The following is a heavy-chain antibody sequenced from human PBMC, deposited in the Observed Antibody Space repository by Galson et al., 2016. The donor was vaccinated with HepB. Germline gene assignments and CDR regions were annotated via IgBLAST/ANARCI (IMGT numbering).Heavy chain of an antibody. CDR2: TRNRRNSFIT. CDR3: VRWVSGAADY. V-gene: IGHV3-72*01. D-gene: IGHD5/OR15-5a*01. CDR1: GYTSSDHY. Sequence: SLRLSCAASGYTSSDHYMDWVRQATGKGLGWVGRTRNRRNSFITEYAASVRGRFTISRDDSKNSVYLQMNSLKTEDTAVYYCVRWVSGAADYWGQGALVTVSS. J-gene: IGHJ4*02.